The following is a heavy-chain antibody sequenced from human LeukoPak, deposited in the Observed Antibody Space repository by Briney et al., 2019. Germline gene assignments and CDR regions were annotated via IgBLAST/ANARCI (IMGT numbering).Heavy chain of an antibody. CDR1: GGSFSGYY. D-gene: IGHD2-2*01. J-gene: IGHJ6*02. CDR3: ARSTYRSSTSCYVRTVNYYYGMDV. CDR2: INHSGST. V-gene: IGHV4-34*01. Sequence: SETLSLTCAVYGGSFSGYYWSWIRQPPGKGLEWIGEINHSGSTNYNPSLKSRVTISVDTSKNQFSLKLSSVTAADTAVYYCARSTYRSSTSCYVRTVNYYYGMDVWGQGTTVTVSS.